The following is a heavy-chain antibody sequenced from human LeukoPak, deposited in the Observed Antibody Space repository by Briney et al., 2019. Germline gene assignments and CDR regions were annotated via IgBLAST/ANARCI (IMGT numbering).Heavy chain of an antibody. CDR2: IRYDGSNK. D-gene: IGHD3-22*01. J-gene: IGHJ4*02. CDR3: AKDQPYYYDSSGSAPYFDY. CDR1: GFTFSSYG. V-gene: IGHV3-30*02. Sequence: PGGSLRLSCAASGFTFSSYGMHWVRQAPGKGLEWVAFIRYDGSNKYYADSAKGRFTISRDNSKNTLYLQMNSLRAGDTAVYYCAKDQPYYYDSSGSAPYFDYWGQGTLVTVSS.